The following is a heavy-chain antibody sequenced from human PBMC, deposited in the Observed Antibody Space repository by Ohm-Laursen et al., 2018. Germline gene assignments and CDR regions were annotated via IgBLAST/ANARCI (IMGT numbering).Heavy chain of an antibody. CDR3: ARANNYDGSGYYTAFLDY. CDR1: GYTFTNYY. V-gene: IGHV1-46*01. CDR2: INPSGGAR. Sequence: ASVKVSCKASGYTFTNYYFHWVRQAPGQGLEWMGIINPSGGARSHAQKFKGRVTMTRDTSTNTVFMELSSLRSDDTAIYYCARANNYDGSGYYTAFLDYWGPGTLVTVSS. J-gene: IGHJ4*02. D-gene: IGHD3-22*01.